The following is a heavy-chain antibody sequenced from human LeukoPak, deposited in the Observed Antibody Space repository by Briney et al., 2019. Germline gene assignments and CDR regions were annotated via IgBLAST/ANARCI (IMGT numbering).Heavy chain of an antibody. CDR2: INHSGNT. CDR1: GGSFSGYY. CDR3: ARSDYYYYMDV. Sequence: SETLSLTCAVYGGSFSGYYWSWIRQPPGKGLEWIGEINHSGNTNNNPSLKSRVTISVDTSKNQFSLKLSSVTAADTAVYYCARSDYYYYMDVWGKGTTVTVSS. V-gene: IGHV4-34*01. J-gene: IGHJ6*03.